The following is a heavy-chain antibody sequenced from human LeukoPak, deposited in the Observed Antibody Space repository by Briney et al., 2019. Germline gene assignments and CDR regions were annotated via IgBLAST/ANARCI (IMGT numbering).Heavy chain of an antibody. J-gene: IGHJ6*03. D-gene: IGHD2-2*01. CDR3: ARDCSSTSCYATMDV. V-gene: IGHV3-7*01. CDR2: IKQDGSEK. Sequence: PGGSLRLSCAISGFTVSSNDMSWVRQAPGKGLEWVANIKQDGSEKYYVDSVKGRFTISRDNAKNSLYLQMSSLRAEDTAVYYCARDCSSTSCYATMDVWGKGTTVTISS. CDR1: GFTVSSND.